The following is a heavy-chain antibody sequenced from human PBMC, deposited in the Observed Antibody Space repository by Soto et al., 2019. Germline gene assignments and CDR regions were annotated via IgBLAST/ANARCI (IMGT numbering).Heavy chain of an antibody. V-gene: IGHV5-51*01. CDR2: IYPGDSDT. Sequence: FEKNCRKVAEGNCIDYWIGWVRKMTGKGLEWMGIIYPGDSDTRYSPSFQGQVTISADKSISTAYLQWSSLKASDTAMYYCARHMRIHLWLPLGMDVWGQGTTVTVSS. J-gene: IGHJ6*02. CDR1: EGNCIDYW. CDR3: ARHMRIHLWLPLGMDV. D-gene: IGHD5-18*01.